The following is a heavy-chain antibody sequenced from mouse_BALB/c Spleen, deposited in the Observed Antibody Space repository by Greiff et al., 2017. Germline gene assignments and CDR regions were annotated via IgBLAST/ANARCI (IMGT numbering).Heavy chain of an antibody. V-gene: IGHV1S22*01. D-gene: IGHD2-4*01. CDR3: TRYYDYDLYYAMDY. Sequence: LKQPGSELVRPGASVKLSCKASGYTFTSYWMHWVKQRPGQGLEWIGNIYPGSGSTNYDEKFKSKATLTVDTSSSTAYMQLSSLTSEDSAVYYCTRYYDYDLYYAMDYWGQGTSVTVSS. CDR2: IYPGSGST. CDR1: GYTFTSYW. J-gene: IGHJ4*01.